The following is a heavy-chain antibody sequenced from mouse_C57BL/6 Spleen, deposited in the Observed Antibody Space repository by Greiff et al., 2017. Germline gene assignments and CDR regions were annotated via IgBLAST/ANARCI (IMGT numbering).Heavy chain of an antibody. J-gene: IGHJ3*01. Sequence: VQLQQSGPELVKPGASVKISCKASGYAFSSSWMNWVKQRPGKGLEWIGRIYPGDGDTNYNGKFKGKATLTADKASSTAYMQLSSLTSEDSAVYFCARSLVHWGQGTLVTVSA. CDR1: GYAFSSSW. CDR2: IYPGDGDT. CDR3: ARSLVH. V-gene: IGHV1-82*01.